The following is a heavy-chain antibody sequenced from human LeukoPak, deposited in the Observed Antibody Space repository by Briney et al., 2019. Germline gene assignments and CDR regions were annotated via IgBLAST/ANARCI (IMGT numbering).Heavy chain of an antibody. CDR3: ARGWDYDSGGRPTAYVY. CDR1: GGTFSSYA. J-gene: IGHJ4*02. V-gene: IGHV1-69*13. CDR2: IIPIFGTA. Sequence: ASVKVSCKASGGTFSSYAISWVRQVPGQGLEWMGGIIPIFGTANYAQKFQGKVTITADESTSTAYMELSSLRSEDTAVYHCARGWDYDSGGRPTAYVYWGQGTLVSVSS. D-gene: IGHD3-22*01.